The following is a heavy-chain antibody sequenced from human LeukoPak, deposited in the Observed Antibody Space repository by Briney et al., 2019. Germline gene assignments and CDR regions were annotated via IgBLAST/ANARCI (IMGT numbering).Heavy chain of an antibody. CDR2: ISSTSTI. Sequence: GGSLRLSCAASGFTFSTFGMNWVRQAPGKGLEWVSYISSTSTIYYADSVKGRFTISRDNAKSTLYLQMNSLRAEDTAVYYCARDLDFGGYSNFDYWGQGTLVTVSS. CDR1: GFTFSTFG. CDR3: ARDLDFGGYSNFDY. D-gene: IGHD4-23*01. J-gene: IGHJ4*02. V-gene: IGHV3-48*04.